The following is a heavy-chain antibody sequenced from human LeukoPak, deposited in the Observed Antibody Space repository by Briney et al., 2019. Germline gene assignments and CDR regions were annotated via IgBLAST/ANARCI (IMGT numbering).Heavy chain of an antibody. Sequence: PGGSLRLSCAASGLSFSTYWVSWVRQAPGKGLEWVANIKQDGSEKYYVDSAKGRFTISRDNAKNSLYLQMNSLKAEDTGVYYCATDLGSSRPNFWGQGILVSVSS. D-gene: IGHD6-13*01. CDR1: GLSFSTYW. CDR2: IKQDGSEK. V-gene: IGHV3-7*01. J-gene: IGHJ4*02. CDR3: ATDLGSSRPNF.